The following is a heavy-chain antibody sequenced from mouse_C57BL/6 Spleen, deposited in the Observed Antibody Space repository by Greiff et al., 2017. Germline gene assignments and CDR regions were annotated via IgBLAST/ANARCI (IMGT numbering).Heavy chain of an antibody. J-gene: IGHJ4*01. CDR3: ARWGDLYAMDY. CDR1: GYAFSSSW. V-gene: IGHV1-82*01. Sequence: SGPELVKPGASVKISCKASGYAFSSSWMNWVKQRPGKGLEWIGRIYPGDGDTNYNGKFKGKATLTADKSSSTAYMQLSSLTSEDSAVYFCARWGDLYAMDYWGQGTSVTVSS. CDR2: IYPGDGDT.